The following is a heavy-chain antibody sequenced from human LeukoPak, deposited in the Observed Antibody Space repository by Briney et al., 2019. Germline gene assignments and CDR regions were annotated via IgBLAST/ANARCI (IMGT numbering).Heavy chain of an antibody. CDR2: INHSGST. D-gene: IGHD3-10*01. J-gene: IGHJ4*02. Sequence: SETLSVTCVVYGGSFSGYYWSWLRQPPGKGLEWIGEINHSGSTNYNPSIKCRVTISVDTSKNQFSLKLSSVTAADTAVYYCASTYYYGSGSYGENWGQGTLVTVSS. CDR3: ASTYYYGSGSYGEN. V-gene: IGHV4-34*01. CDR1: GGSFSGYY.